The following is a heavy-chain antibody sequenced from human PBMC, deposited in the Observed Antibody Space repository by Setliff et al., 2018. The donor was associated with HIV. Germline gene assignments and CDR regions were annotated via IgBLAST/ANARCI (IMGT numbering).Heavy chain of an antibody. V-gene: IGHV4-31*03. CDR3: ARLTRITTAGH. D-gene: IGHD6-13*01. CDR2: IYNTGST. J-gene: IGHJ4*02. CDR1: GGSISSGGFY. Sequence: SETLSLTCTVTGGSISSGGFYWTWIRQHPGKGLEWIGYIYNTGSTYHSPSLESRVTISIDTSKNQFSLKLSSATAADTAVYYCARLTRITTAGHWGQGTLVTVSS.